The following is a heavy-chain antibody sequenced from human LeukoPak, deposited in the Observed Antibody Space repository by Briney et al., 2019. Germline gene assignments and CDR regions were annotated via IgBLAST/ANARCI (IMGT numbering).Heavy chain of an antibody. V-gene: IGHV1-2*06. CDR2: INPNSGGT. D-gene: IGHD3-10*01. J-gene: IGHJ4*02. Sequence: GASVKVSCKASGYTFTGYYMHWVRQAPGQGLEWMGRINPNSGGTNYAQKFQGRVTMTRDTSISTAYMGLSRLRSDDTAVYYCARLHGYYGSGSYYTWYYFDYWGQGTLVTVSS. CDR3: ARLHGYYGSGSYYTWYYFDY. CDR1: GYTFTGYY.